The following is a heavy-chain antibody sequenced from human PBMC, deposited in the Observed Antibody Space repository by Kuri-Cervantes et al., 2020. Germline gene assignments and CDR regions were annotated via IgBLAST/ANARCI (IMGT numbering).Heavy chain of an antibody. CDR3: ARLGGADYDFWSGYLLYFDY. Sequence: SETLSLTCTVSGGSVSSGSYYWSWIRQPPGKGLEWIGYIYYSGSTNYNPSLKSRVTISVDTSKNQFSLKLSSVTAADTAVYYCARLGGADYDFWSGYLLYFDYWGRGTLVTVSS. D-gene: IGHD3-3*01. CDR2: IYYSGST. CDR1: GGSVSSGSYY. J-gene: IGHJ4*02. V-gene: IGHV4-61*01.